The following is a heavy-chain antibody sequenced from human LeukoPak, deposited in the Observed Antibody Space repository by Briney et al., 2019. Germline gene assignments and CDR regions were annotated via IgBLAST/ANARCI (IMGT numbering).Heavy chain of an antibody. CDR1: GGSISSGGYS. Sequence: TSETLSLTCAVSGGSISSGGYSWSWIRQPPGKGLEWIGYIYHSGSTYYNPSLKSRVTISVDRSKNQFSLKLSSVTAADTAVYYCARVVTMVRGIGFDPWGQGTLVTVSS. CDR3: ARVVTMVRGIGFDP. J-gene: IGHJ5*02. D-gene: IGHD3-10*01. V-gene: IGHV4-30-2*01. CDR2: IYHSGST.